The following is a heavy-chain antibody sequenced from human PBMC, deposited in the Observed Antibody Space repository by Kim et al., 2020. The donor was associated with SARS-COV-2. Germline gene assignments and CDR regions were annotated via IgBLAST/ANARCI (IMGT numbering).Heavy chain of an antibody. J-gene: IGHJ5*02. Sequence: SETLSLTCTVSGASFSSNTYYWGWLRQPPGKGLEWIGSIYYSGSTFYNPSLKSRVTISVDVSQSRFSLNLSSVTAADTAVYYCARDSPDVYGDLNWFDTWGQGTLVIVSS. D-gene: IGHD4-17*01. CDR1: GASFSSNTYY. CDR2: IYYSGST. CDR3: ARDSPDVYGDLNWFDT. V-gene: IGHV4-39*07.